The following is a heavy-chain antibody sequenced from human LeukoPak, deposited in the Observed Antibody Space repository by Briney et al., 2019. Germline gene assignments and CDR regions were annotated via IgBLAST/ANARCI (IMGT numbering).Heavy chain of an antibody. D-gene: IGHD6-19*01. CDR1: GFIFSDYA. V-gene: IGHV3-23*01. J-gene: IGHJ3*02. Sequence: GGSLRLSCAASGFIFSDYAMSWVRQAPGKGLEWVSAISGSGGSTYYADSVKGRFTISRDNSKNTLYLQMNSLRAEDTAVYYCAKDYSSGWYSAFDIWGQGTMVTVSS. CDR2: ISGSGGST. CDR3: AKDYSSGWYSAFDI.